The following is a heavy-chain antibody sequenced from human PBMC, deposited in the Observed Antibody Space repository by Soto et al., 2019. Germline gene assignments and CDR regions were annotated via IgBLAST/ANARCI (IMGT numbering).Heavy chain of an antibody. D-gene: IGHD6-19*01. CDR3: ARGYYFVMAVARYYFDY. CDR1: GGSFSGYY. Sequence: SETLSLTCAVYGGSFSGYYWRWIRQPPGKGLEWIGEINHSGSTNYNPSLKSRVIMSVDTSKNQISLKLNSVTAADTAVYYCARGYYFVMAVARYYFDYWGQGTVVTVSS. J-gene: IGHJ4*02. CDR2: INHSGST. V-gene: IGHV4-34*01.